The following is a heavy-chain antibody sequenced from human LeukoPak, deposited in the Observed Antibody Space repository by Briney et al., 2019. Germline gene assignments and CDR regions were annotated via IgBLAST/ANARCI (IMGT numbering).Heavy chain of an antibody. D-gene: IGHD5-18*01. J-gene: IGHJ4*02. CDR2: INPSGGST. Sequence: GASVKVYCKASGYTFTSYYMHWVRQAPGQGLVWMGIINPSGGSTSYAQKFQGRVTMTRDTSTSTVYMELSRLRSEDTAVYYCARYDTAQDSEYFDYWGQGTLVTVSS. CDR1: GYTFTSYY. V-gene: IGHV1-46*01. CDR3: ARYDTAQDSEYFDY.